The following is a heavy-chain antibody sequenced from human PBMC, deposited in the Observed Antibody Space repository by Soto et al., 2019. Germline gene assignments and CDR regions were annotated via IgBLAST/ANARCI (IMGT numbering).Heavy chain of an antibody. J-gene: IGHJ4*02. CDR1: GGTFSSYA. CDR3: ALTYYYDSSGYFDPEKADY. D-gene: IGHD3-22*01. Sequence: VASVKVSCKASGGTFSSYAISWVRQAPGQGLEWMGGIIPIFGTANYAQKFQGRVTITADESTSTAYMELSSLRSEDTAVYYCALTYYYDSSGYFDPEKADYWGQGTLVTVSS. V-gene: IGHV1-69*13. CDR2: IIPIFGTA.